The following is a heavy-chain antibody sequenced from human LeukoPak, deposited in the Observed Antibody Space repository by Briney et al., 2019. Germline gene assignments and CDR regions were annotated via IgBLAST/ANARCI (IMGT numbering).Heavy chain of an antibody. CDR2: IYNSGST. CDR3: ASVLAGSTINFDS. D-gene: IGHD6-13*01. J-gene: IGHJ4*02. Sequence: PSQTLSLTCTVSGGSINSGHYYWSWIRQPPGKGLEWIGHIYNSGSTTYNPSLKSRVAISVDTSKNQFSLKLYSVTAADTAVYYCASVLAGSTINFDSWGQGTLVTVSS. CDR1: GGSINSGHYY. V-gene: IGHV4-30-4*01.